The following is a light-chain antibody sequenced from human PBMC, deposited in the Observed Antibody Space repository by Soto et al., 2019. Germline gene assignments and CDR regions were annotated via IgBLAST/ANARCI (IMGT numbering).Light chain of an antibody. CDR1: QSISSW. Sequence: DIQMTRSPATLSASIGDRVTITCRASQSISSWLAWYQQKPGKAPKLLIYDASSLASGVPSRFRGRGSGPEFTLTISSLQPDDFATYYCQQYNSYPSWTFGQGTKVDIK. CDR3: QQYNSYPSWT. J-gene: IGKJ1*01. CDR2: DAS. V-gene: IGKV1-5*01.